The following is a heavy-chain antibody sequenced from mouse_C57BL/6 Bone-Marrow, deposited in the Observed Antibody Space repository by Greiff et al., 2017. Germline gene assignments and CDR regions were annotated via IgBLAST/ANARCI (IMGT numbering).Heavy chain of an antibody. CDR2: INPSTGGT. D-gene: IGHD2-4*01. CDR1: GYSFTGYY. J-gene: IGHJ2*01. V-gene: IGHV1-42*01. CDR3: ARSYRDYDGGDYYFDY. Sequence: VQLQQSGPELVKPGASVKISCTASGYSFTGYYMNWVKQSPEKSLEWIGEINPSTGGTTYNQKFKAKATLTVDKSTSTAYMQLKSLTSEDSAVYYCARSYRDYDGGDYYFDYWGKGTTLTVSS.